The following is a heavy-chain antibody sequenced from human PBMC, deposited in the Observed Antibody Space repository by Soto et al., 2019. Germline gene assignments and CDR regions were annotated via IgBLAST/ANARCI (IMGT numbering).Heavy chain of an antibody. CDR2: IYYSGGA. J-gene: IGHJ3*01. CDR1: GGSISGYY. V-gene: IGHV4-59*08. CDR3: ARPTKGGAFDL. Sequence: QVHLQESGPGLVKPSETLSLTCIVSGGSISGYYWSWIRQPPGKGLEWIGSIYYSGGANYNPSLKSRVSISVDTSTNQFSLRLTSVTAADTAVYYCARPTKGGAFDLWGQGTMVTVSS.